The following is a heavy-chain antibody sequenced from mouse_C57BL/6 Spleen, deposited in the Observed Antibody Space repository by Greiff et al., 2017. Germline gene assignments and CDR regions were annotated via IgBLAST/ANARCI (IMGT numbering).Heavy chain of an antibody. D-gene: IGHD2-5*01. V-gene: IGHV5-17*01. J-gene: IGHJ2*01. CDR2: ISSGSSAI. CDR3: ATAYYSNHYFYY. Sequence: EVKLVESGGGLVKPGGSLKLSCAASGFTFSDYGMHWVRQTPETGLEWVAYISSGSSAINYADTVKGRFTLSRDNAKNTLFLQMTSLRSEDTAIYYCATAYYSNHYFYYWGQGTTLTVSS. CDR1: GFTFSDYG.